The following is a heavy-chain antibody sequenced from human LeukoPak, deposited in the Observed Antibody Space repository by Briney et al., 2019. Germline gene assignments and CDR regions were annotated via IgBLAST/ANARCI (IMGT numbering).Heavy chain of an antibody. J-gene: IGHJ5*02. D-gene: IGHD2-2*01. CDR3: VREGGTIWYDP. Sequence: GGSLRLSCAASGFTSSDYWMTWVRQAPGKGLEWVANIKQDASERTYVDSVKGGFTISRDNAKSSIFLQKKSLRVEDMATYYSVREGGTIWYDPWGQGTLVSVSS. CDR2: IKQDASER. CDR1: GFTSSDYW. V-gene: IGHV3-7*01.